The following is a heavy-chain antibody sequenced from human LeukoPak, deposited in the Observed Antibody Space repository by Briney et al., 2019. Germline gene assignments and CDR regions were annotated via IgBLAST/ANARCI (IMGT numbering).Heavy chain of an antibody. J-gene: IGHJ4*02. CDR1: GYTFTSYG. CDR3: ASGVESGSYFDY. Sequence: ASVKVSCKASGYTFTSYGISWVRQAPGQGLEWMGWISAYNGNTNYAQKLQGRVTMTTDTSTSAAYMELRSLRSDDTAVYYCASGVESGSYFDYWGQGTLVTVSS. CDR2: ISAYNGNT. V-gene: IGHV1-18*01. D-gene: IGHD1-26*01.